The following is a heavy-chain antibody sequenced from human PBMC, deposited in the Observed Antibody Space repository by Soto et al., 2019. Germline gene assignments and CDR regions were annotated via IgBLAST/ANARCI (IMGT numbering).Heavy chain of an antibody. Sequence: SETLSLTCTVSGASITNDAFFWTWVRQHPEKGLEWLAYITYGGSIYYDPSLRSRLTVSIDKSKSQFSLNVRSVTAADTAVYYCAKMERTQLWLMVQNWGQGLPVTVSS. CDR2: ITYGGSI. V-gene: IGHV4-31*03. CDR3: AKMERTQLWLMVQN. D-gene: IGHD5-18*01. J-gene: IGHJ4*02. CDR1: GASITNDAFF.